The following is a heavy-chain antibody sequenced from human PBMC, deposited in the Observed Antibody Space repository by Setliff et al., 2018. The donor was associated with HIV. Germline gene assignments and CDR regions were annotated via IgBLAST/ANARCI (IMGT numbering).Heavy chain of an antibody. Sequence: ASVKVSCKASGGTFGSYGVSWVRQAPGQGFEWIGRINPKSGVADYLKKFQGRVTMTTDTSTNTAHMELIRPRFDDTAVYYCARAHFLVAMTRNWFDPWGQGTLVTVSS. J-gene: IGHJ5*02. CDR3: ARAHFLVAMTRNWFDP. CDR2: INPKSGVA. D-gene: IGHD5-12*01. CDR1: GGTFGSYG. V-gene: IGHV1-2*06.